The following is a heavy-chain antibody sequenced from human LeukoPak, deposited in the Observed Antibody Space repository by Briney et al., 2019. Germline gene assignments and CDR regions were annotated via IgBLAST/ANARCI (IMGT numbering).Heavy chain of an antibody. D-gene: IGHD5-24*01. CDR2: IYYSGST. V-gene: IGHV4-39*01. CDR1: GGSISSSSYY. Sequence: SETLSLTCTVSGGSISSSSYYWGWIRQPPGKGLEWIGSIYYSGSTYYNPPLKSRVTISVDTSKNQFSLKLSSVTAADTAVYYCASLRGDGYNFSFDYWGQGTLVTVSS. J-gene: IGHJ4*02. CDR3: ASLRGDGYNFSFDY.